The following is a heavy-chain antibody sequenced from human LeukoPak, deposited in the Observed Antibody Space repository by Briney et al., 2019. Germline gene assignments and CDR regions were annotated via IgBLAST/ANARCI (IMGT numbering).Heavy chain of an antibody. Sequence: PGGSLRLSCAASGFTFSDYYMSWIRQAPGKGLEWVSYISSSGSTIYYADSVKGRFTISRDNAKNSLYLQMNSLRAEDTAVYYCATPTIFGVVADAFDIWGQGTMVTVSS. J-gene: IGHJ3*02. V-gene: IGHV3-11*01. D-gene: IGHD3-3*01. CDR1: GFTFSDYY. CDR2: ISSSGSTI. CDR3: ATPTIFGVVADAFDI.